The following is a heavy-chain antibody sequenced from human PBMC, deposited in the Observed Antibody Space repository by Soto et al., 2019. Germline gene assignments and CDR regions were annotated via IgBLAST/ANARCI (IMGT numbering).Heavy chain of an antibody. D-gene: IGHD2-2*01. J-gene: IGHJ4*02. CDR1: GYSFTSYW. V-gene: IGHV5-51*01. CDR2: IYPGDSDT. CDR3: ARLGGRGYCSSTSCYGDN. Sequence: PGESLKISCKGSGYSFTSYWIGWVRQMPGKGLEWMGIIYPGDSDTRYSPSFQGQVTISADKSISTAYLQWSSLKASDTAMYYCARLGGRGYCSSTSCYGDNWGQGTLVTVSS.